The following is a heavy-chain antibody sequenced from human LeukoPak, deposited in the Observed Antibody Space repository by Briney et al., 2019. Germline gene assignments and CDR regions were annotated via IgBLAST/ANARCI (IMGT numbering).Heavy chain of an antibody. CDR2: ISYTGTYI. CDR3: ARDQGDAFDI. Sequence: GGSLRLSCAASAFSLNAYNMNWVRQAPGKGLEWVSSISYTGTYIYYADSVKGRFTISRDNSKNTLYLQMNSLRAEDTAVYYCARDQGDAFDIWGQGTMVTVSS. V-gene: IGHV3-21*01. J-gene: IGHJ3*02. CDR1: AFSLNAYN.